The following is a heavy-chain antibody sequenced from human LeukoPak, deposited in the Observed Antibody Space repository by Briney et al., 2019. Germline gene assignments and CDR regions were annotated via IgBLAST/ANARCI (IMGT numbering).Heavy chain of an antibody. CDR2: IYYSGST. V-gene: IGHV4-59*01. D-gene: IGHD2-15*01. CDR1: GGSISSYY. J-gene: IGHJ4*01. CDR3: AREVGYCSGGSCYSYFDY. Sequence: PETRSLTCTVSGGSISSYYWSWIRQPPGKGLEWIGYIYYSGSTNYNASLTNRVTISVDTSKNQFSLKLSSVTAADTAVYYCAREVGYCSGGSCYSYFDYWGHRTLVTVSS.